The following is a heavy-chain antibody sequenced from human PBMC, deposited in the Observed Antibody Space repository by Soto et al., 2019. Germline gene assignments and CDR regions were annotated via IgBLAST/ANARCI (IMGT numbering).Heavy chain of an antibody. V-gene: IGHV1-69*08. Sequence: QVQLVQSGAEVKKPGSSVKVSCKASGGTFSSYTISWVRQAPGQGLEWMGRIIPILGIANYAQKFQGRVTITADKSTSTAYLELSSLRSEDTAVYYCARDAHDYGDLYYVDYWGQGTLVTVSS. J-gene: IGHJ4*02. CDR3: ARDAHDYGDLYYVDY. D-gene: IGHD4-17*01. CDR2: IIPILGIA. CDR1: GGTFSSYT.